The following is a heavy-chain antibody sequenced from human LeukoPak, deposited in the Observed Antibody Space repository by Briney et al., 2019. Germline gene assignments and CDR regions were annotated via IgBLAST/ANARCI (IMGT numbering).Heavy chain of an antibody. J-gene: IGHJ4*02. CDR3: ATEYGYSYPRGLIGY. Sequence: ASVKVSCKVSGYTFTDYYMHWVQQAPGKGLEWMGLVDPEDGETIYAERFQGRVTITADTSTDTAYVELSSLRSEDTAVYYCATEYGYSYPRGLIGYWGQGTLVTVSS. V-gene: IGHV1-69-2*01. CDR2: VDPEDGET. CDR1: GYTFTDYY. D-gene: IGHD5-18*01.